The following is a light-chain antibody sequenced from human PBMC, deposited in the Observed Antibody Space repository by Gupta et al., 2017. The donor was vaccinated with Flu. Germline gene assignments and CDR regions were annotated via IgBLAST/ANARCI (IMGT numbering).Light chain of an antibody. J-gene: IGLJ2*01. V-gene: IGLV3-19*01. Sequence: SSELTQDPAVSVSLGQTVRITCQGDSLRSYYASWYQQKPGQAPVLLSEVNNNRPSGIPDRLAGSTAGNTASSTTLGATAEEEADDDGNYRDSSGNQLSFGGGTKLTVL. CDR2: VNN. CDR1: SLRSYY. CDR3: NYRDSSGNQLS.